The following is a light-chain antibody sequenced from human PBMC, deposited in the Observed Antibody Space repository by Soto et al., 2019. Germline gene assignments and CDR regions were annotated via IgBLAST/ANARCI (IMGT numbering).Light chain of an antibody. Sequence: DIQLTQSPSSLSAAVGDRVTMSCRASQNISGDLNWYQQKPGKAPKFLIYAASTLQSGVPSRFSGSGSGTYFTLAISGLQPDDFATYHCQQSHSAPFTFGQGAEL. CDR3: QQSHSAPFT. V-gene: IGKV1-39*01. CDR2: AAS. J-gene: IGKJ2*01. CDR1: QNISGD.